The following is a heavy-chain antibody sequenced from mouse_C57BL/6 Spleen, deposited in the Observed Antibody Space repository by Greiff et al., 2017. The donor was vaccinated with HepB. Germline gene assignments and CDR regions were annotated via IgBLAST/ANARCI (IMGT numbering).Heavy chain of an antibody. CDR3: ARDRDYGTLFDY. D-gene: IGHD1-1*01. Sequence: DVKLVESGGGLVKPGGSLKLSCAASGFTFSSYAMSWVRQTPEKRLEWVATISDGGSYTYYPDNVKGRFTISRDNAKNNLYLQMSHLKSEDTAMYYCARDRDYGTLFDYWGQGTTLTVSS. J-gene: IGHJ2*01. CDR2: ISDGGSYT. CDR1: GFTFSSYA. V-gene: IGHV5-4*01.